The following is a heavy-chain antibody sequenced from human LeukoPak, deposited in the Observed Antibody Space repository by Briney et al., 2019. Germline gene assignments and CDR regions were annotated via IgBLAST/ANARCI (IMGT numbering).Heavy chain of an antibody. CDR1: GASISNYY. Sequence: SESLSLTCTVSGASISNYYCSWSRQSPGKGLEWIGYIYYGVSTNYNLSLKRRVTISVDTSEHQFSLKLTSVTAADTAVYYCARGGRGRNWFDRWGHGILVSVSS. D-gene: IGHD3-10*01. J-gene: IGHJ5*02. CDR2: IYYGVST. V-gene: IGHV4-59*01. CDR3: ARGGRGRNWFDR.